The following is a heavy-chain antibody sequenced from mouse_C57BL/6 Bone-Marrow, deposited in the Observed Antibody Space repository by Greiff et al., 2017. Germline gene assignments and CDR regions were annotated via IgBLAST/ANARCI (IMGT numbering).Heavy chain of an antibody. CDR1: GYTFTSYW. D-gene: IGHD1-1*01. CDR3: AREAYYVAMDY. V-gene: IGHV1-69*01. J-gene: IGHJ4*01. Sequence: QVQLQQPGAELVMPGASVKLSCKASGYTFTSYWMHWVKQRPGQGLAWIGEIDPSDSYTNYNQKFKGKSTLTVDKSSSTAYMQLSSLTSEDSAGYYCAREAYYVAMDYWGQGTSVTVSS. CDR2: IDPSDSYT.